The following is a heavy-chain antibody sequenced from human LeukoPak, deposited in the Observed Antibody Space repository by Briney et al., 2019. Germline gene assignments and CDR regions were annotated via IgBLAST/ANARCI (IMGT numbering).Heavy chain of an antibody. D-gene: IGHD5-12*01. CDR3: ARSGYGGVTFDI. J-gene: IGHJ3*02. V-gene: IGHV4-59*08. Sequence: SETLSLTCTVSGGSINSYSWNWIRQPPGKGLEWIGYIYYSGGTNYNPSLKSRVTISVDTSKNQFSLKLSSVTAADTAVYYCARSGYGGVTFDIWGQGTMVTVSS. CDR2: IYYSGGT. CDR1: GGSINSYS.